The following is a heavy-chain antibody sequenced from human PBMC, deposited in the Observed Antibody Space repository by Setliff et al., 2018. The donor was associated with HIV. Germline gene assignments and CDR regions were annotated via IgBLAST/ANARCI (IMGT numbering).Heavy chain of an antibody. CDR1: GGSITGGSYY. Sequence: SETLSLTCTVSGGSITGGSYYWSWIRQPAGKGLEWIGHIYTSGSTNYNPSLKSRVTISVDTSKNQFSLKLSSVTAADTAVYYCARGVVGSYYDYVNIYYHDYIDLWGKGTTVTVSS. J-gene: IGHJ6*03. D-gene: IGHD2-15*01. CDR3: ARGVVGSYYDYVNIYYHDYIDL. CDR2: IYTSGST. V-gene: IGHV4-61*09.